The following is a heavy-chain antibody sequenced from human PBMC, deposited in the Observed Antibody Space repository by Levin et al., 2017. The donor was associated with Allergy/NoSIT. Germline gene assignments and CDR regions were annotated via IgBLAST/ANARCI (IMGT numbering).Heavy chain of an antibody. D-gene: IGHD3-3*01. J-gene: IGHJ3*02. V-gene: IGHV3-30*18. CDR3: AKWSGIGAFDS. CDR2: ISYDGSNK. Sequence: GGSLRLSCAASGFTFSSYGMHWVRQAPGKGLEWVAVISYDGSNKYYADSVKGRFTISRDNSKNTLYLQMNSLRAEDTAVYYCAKWSGIGAFDSWGQGTMVTVSS. CDR1: GFTFSSYG.